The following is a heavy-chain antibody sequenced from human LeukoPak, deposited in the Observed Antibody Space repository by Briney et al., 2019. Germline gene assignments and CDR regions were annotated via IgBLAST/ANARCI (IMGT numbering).Heavy chain of an antibody. J-gene: IGHJ6*02. CDR3: AKEHLSDQQQPVDYYGVDV. CDR2: ISYDGSNK. V-gene: IGHV3-30*18. Sequence: PGGSLRLSCAASGFTFSSYGMHWVRQAPGKGLEWVAVISYDGSNKYYADSVKGRFTISGDNSKNTLYLQMNSLRAEDTAVYYCAKEHLSDQQQPVDYYGVDVWGQGTTVTVSS. CDR1: GFTFSSYG. D-gene: IGHD6-13*01.